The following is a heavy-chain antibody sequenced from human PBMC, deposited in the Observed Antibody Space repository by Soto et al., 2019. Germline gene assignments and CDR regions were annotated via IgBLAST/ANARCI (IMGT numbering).Heavy chain of an antibody. J-gene: IGHJ4*02. Sequence: QVQLQESGPGLVKPSETLSLTCTVSGGSISSYYWSWIRQPPGKGLEWIGYIYYSGSTNYNPSLKGRVTISVDTSKNQFSLKLSSVTAADTAVYYCARGAHYDILTGYYSPWPYYFDYWGQGTLVTVSS. D-gene: IGHD3-9*01. CDR1: GGSISSYY. CDR3: ARGAHYDILTGYYSPWPYYFDY. V-gene: IGHV4-59*01. CDR2: IYYSGST.